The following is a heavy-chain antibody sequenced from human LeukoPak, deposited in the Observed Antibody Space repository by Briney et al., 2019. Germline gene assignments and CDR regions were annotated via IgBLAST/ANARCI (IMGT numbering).Heavy chain of an antibody. CDR2: LYYSGSA. CDR1: GGSISSNNYY. Sequence: SETLSLTCTVSGGSISSNNYYWGWIRQPPGKGLEWIGSLYYSGSAYYNPSLKSRVTISVDASKNQFSLKLSSVTAADTAVYYCARTSDFSSSSIAYFDYWGQGTLVTVSS. J-gene: IGHJ4*02. V-gene: IGHV4-39*07. CDR3: ARTSDFSSSSIAYFDY. D-gene: IGHD6-6*01.